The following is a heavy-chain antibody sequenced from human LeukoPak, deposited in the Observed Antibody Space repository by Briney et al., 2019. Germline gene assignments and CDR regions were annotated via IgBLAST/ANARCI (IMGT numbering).Heavy chain of an antibody. D-gene: IGHD3-22*01. J-gene: IGHJ4*02. V-gene: IGHV3-7*01. CDR2: IKQDGSEK. Sequence: GGSLRLSCAASGFTFSCYWMGWVRQAPGKGLEWVANIKQDGSEKYYVDSVKGRFTISRDNAKNSLYLQMNSLRAEDTAVYYCARVKRRYYDSSGTYYFDYWGQGTLVTVSS. CDR3: ARVKRRYYDSSGTYYFDY. CDR1: GFTFSCYW.